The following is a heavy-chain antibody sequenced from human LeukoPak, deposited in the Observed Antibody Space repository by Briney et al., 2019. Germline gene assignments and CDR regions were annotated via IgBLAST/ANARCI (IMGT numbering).Heavy chain of an antibody. CDR1: GFTFSSYS. D-gene: IGHD6-19*01. Sequence: PGGSLRLSCAASGFTFSSYSMNWVRQAPGKGLEWVSSISSSSSYIYYADSVKGRFTISRDNAKNSLYPQMNSLRAEDTAVYYCARDRLKHDAFDIWGQGTMVTVSS. J-gene: IGHJ3*02. CDR2: ISSSSSYI. V-gene: IGHV3-21*01. CDR3: ARDRLKHDAFDI.